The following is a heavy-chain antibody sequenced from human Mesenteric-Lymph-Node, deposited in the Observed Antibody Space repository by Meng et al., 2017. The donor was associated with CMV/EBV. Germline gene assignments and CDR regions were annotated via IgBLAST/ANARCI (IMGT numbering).Heavy chain of an antibody. D-gene: IGHD2-8*01. V-gene: IGHV3-21*01. CDR3: ARDTKGDSLITFDS. CDR1: GFPFSRYT. J-gene: IGHJ4*02. Sequence: GESLKISCAASGFPFSRYTMNWVRQAPGKGLEWVSSITGTSTYIYCADSMRGRITISRDNAKNSLYLQMNSLRAEDTAVYYCARDTKGDSLITFDSWGQGTLVTVSS. CDR2: ITGTSTYI.